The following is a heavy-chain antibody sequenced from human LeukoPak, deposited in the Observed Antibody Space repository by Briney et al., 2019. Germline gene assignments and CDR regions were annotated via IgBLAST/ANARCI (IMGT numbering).Heavy chain of an antibody. CDR1: GFTVSSNY. CDR2: IYSGGST. V-gene: IGHV3-66*01. J-gene: IGHJ4*02. CDR3: ARERGVDYYGSGSYYDY. D-gene: IGHD3-10*01. Sequence: PGGSLRLSCAASGFTVSSNYMSWVRQAPGKGLEWVSVIYSGGSTYYADSVKGRFTISRDNSKNTLYLQMNSLIAEDTAVYYCARERGVDYYGSGSYYDYWGQGTLVTVSS.